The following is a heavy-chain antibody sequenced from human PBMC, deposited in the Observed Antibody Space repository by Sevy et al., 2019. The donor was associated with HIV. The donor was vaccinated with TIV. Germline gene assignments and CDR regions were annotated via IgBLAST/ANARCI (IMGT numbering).Heavy chain of an antibody. D-gene: IGHD2-21*01. V-gene: IGHV3-33*01. Sequence: GGYLRLSCTASGVTFSNFGIHWVRQAPGKGLQWVALMWYDGNNKYYADSVKGRFTISRDSSKNTVYLQMNNLRAEDTAMYYCARGPSLIVAGAAGYLDYWGQGTLVTVSS. J-gene: IGHJ4*02. CDR1: GVTFSNFG. CDR2: MWYDGNNK. CDR3: ARGPSLIVAGAAGYLDY.